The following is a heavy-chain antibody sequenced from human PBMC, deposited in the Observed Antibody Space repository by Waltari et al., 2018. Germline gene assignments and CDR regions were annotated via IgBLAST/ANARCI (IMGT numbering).Heavy chain of an antibody. Sequence: EVQLVQSGAEVKKPGESLKISCKGSGYIFSSYWIAWVRQMPGKGLEWMAIIYPYDSDTRYSPSFKGQVTISADKSINTAYLQWSSLRASDTAMYYCARRTDYTFDYWGQGTLVTVSS. CDR3: ARRTDYTFDY. V-gene: IGHV5-51*01. J-gene: IGHJ4*02. CDR1: GYIFSSYW. CDR2: IYPYDSDT. D-gene: IGHD4-4*01.